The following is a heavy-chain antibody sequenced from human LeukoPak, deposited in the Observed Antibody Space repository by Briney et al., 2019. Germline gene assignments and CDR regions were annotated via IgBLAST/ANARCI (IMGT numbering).Heavy chain of an antibody. CDR3: ARNREGDYDFWSGYDAFDI. V-gene: IGHV1-18*04. J-gene: IGHJ3*02. CDR2: ISAYNGNT. Sequence: ASVKVSCRASGYTFTSYYMHWVRQAPGQGLEWMGWISAYNGNTNYAQKLQGRVTMTTDTSTSTAYMELRSLRSDDTAVYYCARNREGDYDFWSGYDAFDIWGQGTMVTVSS. CDR1: GYTFTSYY. D-gene: IGHD3-3*01.